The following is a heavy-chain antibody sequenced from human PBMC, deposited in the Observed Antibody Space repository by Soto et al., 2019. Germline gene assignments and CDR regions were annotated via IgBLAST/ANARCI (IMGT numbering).Heavy chain of an antibody. CDR3: ARVSIPRGYCGGDCYFDY. Sequence: SETLSLTCTVSGASISSGTYYWSWIRQPPGKGLDWIGYIYYSGSTYFNPSLKSRVTISLDTPMNQFSLRLSSVTAADSAVYYCARVSIPRGYCGGDCYFDYWGQGTLVTVSS. CDR1: GASISSGTYY. CDR2: IYYSGST. J-gene: IGHJ4*01. V-gene: IGHV4-30-4*01. D-gene: IGHD2-21*02.